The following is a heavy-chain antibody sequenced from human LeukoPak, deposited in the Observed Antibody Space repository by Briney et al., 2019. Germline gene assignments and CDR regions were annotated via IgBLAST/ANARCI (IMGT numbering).Heavy chain of an antibody. Sequence: SETLSLTCTVSGGSISSSSYYWGWIRQPPGKGLEWIGSIYYYGGTYYNPSLKSRVTMSVDTSKNQFSLKLSSVTAADTAVYYCARSMVRGVISYYYSMDVWGKGTTVTISS. CDR1: GGSISSSSYY. CDR2: IYYYGGT. D-gene: IGHD3-10*01. V-gene: IGHV4-39*01. CDR3: ARSMVRGVISYYYSMDV. J-gene: IGHJ6*03.